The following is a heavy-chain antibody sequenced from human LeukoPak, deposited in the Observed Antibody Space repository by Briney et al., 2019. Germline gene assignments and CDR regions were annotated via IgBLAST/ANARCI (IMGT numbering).Heavy chain of an antibody. CDR3: ARTNLRGYSYGYGY. Sequence: ASVKVSCKASGYTFTGYYMHWVRQAPGQGLEWMGWINPNSGGTNYAQKFQGRITMTRDTSISTAYMELSRPRSDDTAVYYCARTNLRGYSYGYGYWGQGTLVTVSS. D-gene: IGHD5-18*01. CDR2: INPNSGGT. V-gene: IGHV1-2*02. CDR1: GYTFTGYY. J-gene: IGHJ4*02.